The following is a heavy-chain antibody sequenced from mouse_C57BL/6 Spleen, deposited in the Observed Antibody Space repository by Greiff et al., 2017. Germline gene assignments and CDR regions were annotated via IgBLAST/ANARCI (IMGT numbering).Heavy chain of an antibody. CDR3: TSRGKKFTTVVATYDAMDY. J-gene: IGHJ4*01. Sequence: EVKLEESGTVLARPGASVKMSCKTSGYTFTSYWMHWVKQRPGQGLEWIGAIYPGNSDTSYNQKFKGKAKLTAVTSASTAYMELSSLTNEDSAVYYCTSRGKKFTTVVATYDAMDYWGQGTSVTVSS. CDR2: IYPGNSDT. D-gene: IGHD1-1*01. CDR1: GYTFTSYW. V-gene: IGHV1-5*01.